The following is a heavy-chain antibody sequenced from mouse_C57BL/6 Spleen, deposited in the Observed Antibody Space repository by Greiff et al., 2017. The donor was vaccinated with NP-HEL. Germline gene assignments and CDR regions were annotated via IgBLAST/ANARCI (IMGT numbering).Heavy chain of an antibody. Sequence: QVQLQQPGAELVRPGSSVKLSCKASGYTFTSYWMHWVKQRPIQGLEWIGNIDPSDSETHYNQKFKDKATLTVDKSSSTAYMQLSSLTSEDSAVYYCARYSHYYGSSEYYFDYWGQGTTLTVSS. CDR1: GYTFTSYW. V-gene: IGHV1-52*01. J-gene: IGHJ2*01. CDR2: IDPSDSET. CDR3: ARYSHYYGSSEYYFDY. D-gene: IGHD1-1*01.